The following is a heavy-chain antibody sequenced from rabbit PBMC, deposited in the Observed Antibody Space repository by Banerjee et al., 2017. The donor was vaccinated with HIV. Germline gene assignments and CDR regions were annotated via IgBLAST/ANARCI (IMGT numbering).Heavy chain of an antibody. Sequence: QEQLVESGGGLVQPGGSLKLSCKASGIDFSSYGISWVRQAPGEGLEWIGCIYSGSSGRTYYASWAKGRFTGSKASSTTVTLQMTSLTAADTATYFCARGLLITDLWGQGTLVTV. J-gene: IGHJ4*01. CDR2: IYSGSSGRT. CDR1: GIDFSSYG. D-gene: IGHD4-2*01. CDR3: ARGLLITDL. V-gene: IGHV1S45*01.